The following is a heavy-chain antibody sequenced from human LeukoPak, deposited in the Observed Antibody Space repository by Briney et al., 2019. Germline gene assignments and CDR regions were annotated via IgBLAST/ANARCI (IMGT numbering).Heavy chain of an antibody. CDR3: VRDGEGVAISVNYWFDP. V-gene: IGHV1-8*01. CDR2: MNPNNGNT. D-gene: IGHD3-10*01. Sequence: AASVKVSCKASGFTFTSYDINWVRQASGQGLEWMGWMNPNNGNTGYAQKFQGRVTMTRDTSISTAYTELRGLRSEDTAVYYCVRDGEGVAISVNYWFDPWGQGTLVTVSS. CDR1: GFTFTSYD. J-gene: IGHJ5*02.